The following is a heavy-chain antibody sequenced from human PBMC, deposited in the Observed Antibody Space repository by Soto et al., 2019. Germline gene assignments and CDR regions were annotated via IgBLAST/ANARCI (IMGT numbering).Heavy chain of an antibody. J-gene: IGHJ4*02. V-gene: IGHV3-15*07. CDR3: TTTDYYDSSGYLN. D-gene: IGHD3-22*01. CDR1: GFTFSNAW. CDR2: IKSKTDGGTT. Sequence: GGSLRLSCAASGFTFSNAWMNWVRQAPGKGLEWVGRIKSKTDGGTTDYAAPVKGRFTISRDDSKNTLYLQMNSLKTEDTAVYYCTTTDYYDSSGYLNWGQGTLVTVSS.